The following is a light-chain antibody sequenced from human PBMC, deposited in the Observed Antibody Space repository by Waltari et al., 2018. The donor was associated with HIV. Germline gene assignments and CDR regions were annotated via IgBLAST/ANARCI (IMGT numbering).Light chain of an antibody. J-gene: IGLJ1*01. CDR2: DVS. V-gene: IGLV2-14*01. CDR3: SSYTSYSRRV. Sequence: QTALTQPASVSGSPGQSITISCSGPSIDISGFSQVSWFQHHPGKAPQLIMFDVSIRPSGLSNRVSCSKSGITASLTISGLQTEDEADYYCSSYTSYSRRVLGTGTKVTV. CDR1: SIDISGFSQ.